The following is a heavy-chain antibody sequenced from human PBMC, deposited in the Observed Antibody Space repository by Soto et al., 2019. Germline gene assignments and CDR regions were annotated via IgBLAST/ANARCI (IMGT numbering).Heavy chain of an antibody. Sequence: QVQLVQSGAEVKKPGSSVKVSCKASGGTFSSYAISWVRQSPGQGLEWMGGIIPIFGTANYAQKFQGRVTITADESTSTAYMELSSLRSEDTAVYYCAREIRRVSDGSGSYFHWGQGTLVTVSS. J-gene: IGHJ4*02. D-gene: IGHD3-10*01. V-gene: IGHV1-69*01. CDR3: AREIRRVSDGSGSYFH. CDR2: IIPIFGTA. CDR1: GGTFSSYA.